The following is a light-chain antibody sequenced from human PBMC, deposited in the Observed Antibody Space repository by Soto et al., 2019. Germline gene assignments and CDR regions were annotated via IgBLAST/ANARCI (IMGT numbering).Light chain of an antibody. CDR2: SNN. CDR1: TSNLGSNT. V-gene: IGLV1-44*01. J-gene: IGLJ1*01. Sequence: QSVLTQTPSASGTPGQRVTISCSGRTSNLGSNTVHWYQQLPGTAPKRLIHSNNQRPSGVPDRFSGSKSGTSASLAISGLQSEDEADYYCATWDDSLNAYVFGTGTQVTVL. CDR3: ATWDDSLNAYV.